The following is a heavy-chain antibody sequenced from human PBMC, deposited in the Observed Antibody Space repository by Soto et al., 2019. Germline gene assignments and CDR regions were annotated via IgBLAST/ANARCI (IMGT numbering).Heavy chain of an antibody. D-gene: IGHD3-3*01. CDR2: IYSGGST. J-gene: IGHJ3*02. CDR1: GGSISSYY. CDR3: ARYYDFWSGPNAFDI. Sequence: ETLSLTCTVSGGSISSYYMSWVRQAPGKGLEWVSVIYSGGSTYYADSVKGRFTISRHNSKNTLYLQMNSLRAEDTAVYYCARYYDFWSGPNAFDIWGQGTMVTVSS. V-gene: IGHV3-53*04.